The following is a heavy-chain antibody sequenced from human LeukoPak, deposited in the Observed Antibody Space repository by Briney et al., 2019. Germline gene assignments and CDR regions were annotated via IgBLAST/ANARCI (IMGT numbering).Heavy chain of an antibody. Sequence: SETLSLTCTVSGGSISSYYWSWIRQPPGKGLEWIGYIYYSGSTNYNPSLKSRVTISVETSKNEFSLKLRSVTAADTAVYYCARVGGGQKGYFDYWGQGTLVTVSS. D-gene: IGHD1-26*01. CDR2: IYYSGST. J-gene: IGHJ4*02. CDR3: ARVGGGQKGYFDY. V-gene: IGHV4-59*01. CDR1: GGSISSYY.